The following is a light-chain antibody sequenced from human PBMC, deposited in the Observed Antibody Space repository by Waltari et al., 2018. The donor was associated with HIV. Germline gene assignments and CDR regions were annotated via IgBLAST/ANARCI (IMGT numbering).Light chain of an antibody. V-gene: IGLV2-8*01. Sequence: QSALTHPPSASGSPVQSVTISCTVTSSDICGYNYVSWYQQHPGKSPKLMIYEVSKRPSGVPDRFSGSKSGNTASLTVSGLQAEDEADYYCSAYAGSNNYVFGTGTKVTVL. J-gene: IGLJ1*01. CDR3: SAYAGSNNYV. CDR1: SSDICGYNY. CDR2: EVS.